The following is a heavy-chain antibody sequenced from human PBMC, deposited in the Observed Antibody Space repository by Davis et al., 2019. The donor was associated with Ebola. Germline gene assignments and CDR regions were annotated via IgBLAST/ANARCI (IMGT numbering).Heavy chain of an antibody. J-gene: IGHJ4*02. D-gene: IGHD1/OR15-1a*01. CDR1: GFTFSTSA. CDR3: VTENWYRFES. V-gene: IGHV3-23*01. CDR2: ISGSGGST. Sequence: GGSLRLSCVTSGFTFSTSAMNWVRQAPGMGLEWVSTISGSGGSTYYGDSVKGRFTISRDNSKNTLYLQMNSLRTEDTAMYYCVTENWYRFESWGQGTLVTVSS.